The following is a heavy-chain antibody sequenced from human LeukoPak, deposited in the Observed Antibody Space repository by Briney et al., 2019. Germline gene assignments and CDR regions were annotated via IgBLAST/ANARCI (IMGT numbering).Heavy chain of an antibody. J-gene: IGHJ6*03. D-gene: IGHD1-1*01. CDR1: GYSISSGYY. Sequence: PSETLSLTCAVSGYSISSGYYWGWIRQPPGKGLEWIGSIYHSGSTYYNPSLKSRVTISVDTSKNQFSLKLSSVTAADTAVYYCARLRVLGTSWCMDVWGKGTTVTVSS. CDR3: ARLRVLGTSWCMDV. V-gene: IGHV4-38-2*01. CDR2: IYHSGST.